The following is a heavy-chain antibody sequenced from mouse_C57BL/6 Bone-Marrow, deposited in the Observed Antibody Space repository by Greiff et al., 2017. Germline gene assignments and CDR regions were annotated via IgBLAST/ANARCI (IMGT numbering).Heavy chain of an antibody. CDR3: AWENYG. CDR2: ISDGGSYT. Sequence: EVKLVESGGGLVKPGGSLKLSCAASGFTFSSYAMSWVRQTPEKRLEWVATISDGGSYTYYPDNVKGRFTISRDKAKNNLYLQMSHLKSEDTAIYYCAWENYGGGQGTLVTVSA. V-gene: IGHV5-4*03. D-gene: IGHD1-2*01. J-gene: IGHJ3*01. CDR1: GFTFSSYA.